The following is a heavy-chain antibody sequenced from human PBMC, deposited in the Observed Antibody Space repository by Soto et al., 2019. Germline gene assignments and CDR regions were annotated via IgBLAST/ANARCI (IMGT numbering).Heavy chain of an antibody. CDR2: IYYSGGT. Sequence: PSETLSLTCTVSGGSVSSGSYYWSWIRQPPGMGLEWIGYIYYSGGTNYNPPLKSRVTISVDTSKNQFSLKLSSVTAADTAVYYCARASGSYYEYYFDYWGQGTLVTVSS. CDR1: GGSVSSGSYY. V-gene: IGHV4-61*01. J-gene: IGHJ4*02. D-gene: IGHD1-26*01. CDR3: ARASGSYYEYYFDY.